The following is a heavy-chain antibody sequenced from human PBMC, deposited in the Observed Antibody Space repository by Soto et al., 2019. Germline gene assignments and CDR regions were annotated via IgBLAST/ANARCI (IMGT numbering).Heavy chain of an antibody. V-gene: IGHV3-7*03. CDR2: IKQDGSEK. D-gene: IGHD6-13*01. J-gene: IGHJ4*02. Sequence: GGSLRLSCAASGFTFSSYWMSWVCQAPGKGLEWVANIKQDGSEKYYVDSVKGRFTISRDNAKNSLYLQMNSLRAEDTAVYYCARDRDSGYSSSCFDYWGQGTLVTVSS. CDR3: ARDRDSGYSSSCFDY. CDR1: GFTFSSYW.